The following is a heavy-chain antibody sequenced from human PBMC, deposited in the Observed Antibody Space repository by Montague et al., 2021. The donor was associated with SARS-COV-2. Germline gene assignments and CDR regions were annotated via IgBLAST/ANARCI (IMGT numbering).Heavy chain of an antibody. V-gene: IGHV4-61*02. CDR2: IYSSGST. Sequence: TLSLTCTVSGGSIRSTTFYWGWIRQSPGKGLEWIGRIYSSGSTNYNPSLKSRVTMSVDTSKNQFSLKVSSVTAADTAVYYCARDYSDYSYYYGLDVWGQGTTVTVSS. J-gene: IGHJ6*02. CDR3: ARDYSDYSYYYGLDV. D-gene: IGHD4-17*01. CDR1: GGSIRSTTFY.